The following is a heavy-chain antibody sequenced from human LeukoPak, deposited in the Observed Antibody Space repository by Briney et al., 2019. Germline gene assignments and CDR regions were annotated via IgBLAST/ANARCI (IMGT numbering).Heavy chain of an antibody. D-gene: IGHD1-1*01. Sequence: PGGSLRLSCAASGFTFSSYSMNWVRQAPGKGLEWVSSISSSSSYIYYADSVKGRFTISRDNAKNSLYLQMNSLRAEDTAVYYCASVNTGAYSYYYGMGVWGPGTPVTVSS. CDR3: ASVNTGAYSYYYGMGV. CDR2: ISSSSSYI. V-gene: IGHV3-21*01. CDR1: GFTFSSYS. J-gene: IGHJ6*02.